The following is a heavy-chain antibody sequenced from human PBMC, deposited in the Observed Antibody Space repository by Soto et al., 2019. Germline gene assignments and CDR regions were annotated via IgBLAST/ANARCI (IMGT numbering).Heavy chain of an antibody. CDR2: MNPNSGNT. CDR1: GYTFTSYD. D-gene: IGHD3-16*02. Sequence: QVQLVQSGAEVKKPGASVKVSCKASGYTFTSYDINWVRQATGQGLEWMGWMNPNSGNTGYAQKFQGRVTMTRNTSISTAYMELSSLRSEDTAVYYCARGLRYDYVWGSYRPLHFDYWGQGTLVTVSS. CDR3: ARGLRYDYVWGSYRPLHFDY. J-gene: IGHJ4*02. V-gene: IGHV1-8*01.